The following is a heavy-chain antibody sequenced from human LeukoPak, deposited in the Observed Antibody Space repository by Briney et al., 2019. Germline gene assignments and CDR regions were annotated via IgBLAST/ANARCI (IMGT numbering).Heavy chain of an antibody. CDR1: GFSFNDYG. V-gene: IGHV3-48*01. CDR3: ARGLSGYASSLGY. Sequence: GGSLRLFCAASGFSFNDYGMHWVRQAPNKGLEWVSYISSSSSTIYYADSVKGRFTISRDNAKNSLYLQMNSLRAEDTAVYYCARGLSGYASSLGYWGQGTLVTVSA. D-gene: IGHD6-6*01. CDR2: ISSSSSTI. J-gene: IGHJ4*02.